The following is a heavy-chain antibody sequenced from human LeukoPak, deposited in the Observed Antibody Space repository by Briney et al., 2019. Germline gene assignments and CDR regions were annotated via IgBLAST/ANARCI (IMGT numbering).Heavy chain of an antibody. CDR2: FAPEDGER. Sequence: GASAKVSCKVSGYSLTEISIHWVRQAPGEGSEWMGAFAPEDGERDYAQRLRGRLSMTEDTPTDTAYMELSSLRSEDTAVYYCTTGIGRDYWGHGTLVTVSS. J-gene: IGHJ4*01. D-gene: IGHD1-26*01. CDR1: GYSLTEIS. V-gene: IGHV1-24*01. CDR3: TTGIGRDY.